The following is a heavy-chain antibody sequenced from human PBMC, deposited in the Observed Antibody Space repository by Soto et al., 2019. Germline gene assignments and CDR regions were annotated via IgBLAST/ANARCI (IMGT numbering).Heavy chain of an antibody. D-gene: IGHD6-19*01. J-gene: IGHJ4*02. CDR2: INHSGST. CDR3: ARQSLPDTDSSGWRY. Sequence: QVQLQQWGAGLLKPSETLSLTCAVYGGSFSGYYWSWIRQPPGKGLEWIGEINHSGSTNYNPSLKSRVTISVDTSKHQFSLKLSSVTAAATAVYYCARQSLPDTDSSGWRYWGQGTLFTVSS. CDR1: GGSFSGYY. V-gene: IGHV4-34*01.